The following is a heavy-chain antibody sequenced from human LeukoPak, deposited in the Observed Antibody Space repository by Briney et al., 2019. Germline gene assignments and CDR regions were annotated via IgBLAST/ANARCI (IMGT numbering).Heavy chain of an antibody. CDR3: ARGSFGSGSYWVDY. V-gene: IGHV1-8*03. CDR1: GYTFTSYA. CDR2: MNPNSGNT. D-gene: IGHD3-10*01. Sequence: ASVKVSCKASGYTFTSYAMNWVRQAPGQGLEWMGWMNPNSGNTGYAQKFQGRVTITRNTSISTAYMELSSLRSEDTAVYYCARGSFGSGSYWVDYWGQGTLVTVSS. J-gene: IGHJ4*02.